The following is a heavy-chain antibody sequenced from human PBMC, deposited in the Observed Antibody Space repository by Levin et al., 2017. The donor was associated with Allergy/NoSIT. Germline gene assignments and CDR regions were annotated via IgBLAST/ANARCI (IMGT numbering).Heavy chain of an antibody. D-gene: IGHD6-13*01. CDR3: ARDTADSGSRDIAAAGADDAFDI. J-gene: IGHJ3*02. CDR2: ISSSSSYT. Sequence: GGSLRLSCAASGFTFSDYYMSWIRQAPGKGLEWVSYISSSSSYTNYADSVKGRFTISRDNAKNSLYLQMNSLRAEDTAVYYCARDTADSGSRDIAAAGADDAFDIWGQGTMVTVSS. CDR1: GFTFSDYY. V-gene: IGHV3-11*05.